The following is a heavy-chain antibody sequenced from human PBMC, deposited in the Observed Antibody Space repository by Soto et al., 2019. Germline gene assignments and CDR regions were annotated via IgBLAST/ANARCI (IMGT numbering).Heavy chain of an antibody. J-gene: IGHJ4*02. CDR2: IIPIFGTA. Sequence: ASVKVSCKASGCTFSSYAISWVRQAPGQGLEWMGGIIPIFGTANYAQKLQGRVTITADESTSTAYMELRSLRYEDTAVYYCARYTAAVDYYFAYWGERCVVTVSX. CDR1: GCTFSSYA. D-gene: IGHD3-9*01. V-gene: IGHV1-69*13. CDR3: ARYTAAVDYYFAY.